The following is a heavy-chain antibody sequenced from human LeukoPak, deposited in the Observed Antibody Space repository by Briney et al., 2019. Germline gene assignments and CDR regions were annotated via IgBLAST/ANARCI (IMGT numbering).Heavy chain of an antibody. D-gene: IGHD5-18*01. J-gene: IGHJ4*02. CDR3: ARDGYDADGYLDH. CDR1: GYPFRSYV. CDR2: INPANGNT. Sequence: EASVKVSCKASGYPFRSYVIHWLRQAPGQNLEWIGWINPANGNTKYSRNFQGRVTITRDTSASVVYMELSSLTYEDTAVYFCARDGYDADGYLDHWGQGALVPVSS. V-gene: IGHV1-3*01.